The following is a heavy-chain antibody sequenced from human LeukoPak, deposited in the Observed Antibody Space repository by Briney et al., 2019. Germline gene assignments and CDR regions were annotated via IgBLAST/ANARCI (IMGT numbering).Heavy chain of an antibody. D-gene: IGHD3-22*01. CDR1: GGSISSYY. J-gene: IGHJ4*02. V-gene: IGHV4-59*08. CDR3: AGLYYYDSSGYYFDY. CDR2: IYYSGST. Sequence: SETLSLTCTVSGGSISSYYWSWIRQPPGKGLEWIGYIYYSGSTNYNPSLKSRVTISVDTSKNQFSLKLSSVTAADTAVYYCAGLYYYDSSGYYFDYWGQGTLVTVSS.